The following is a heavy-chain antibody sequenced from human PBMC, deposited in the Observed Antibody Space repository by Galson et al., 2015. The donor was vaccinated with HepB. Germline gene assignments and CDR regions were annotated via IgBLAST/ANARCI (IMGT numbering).Heavy chain of an antibody. J-gene: IGHJ6*02. D-gene: IGHD5-24*01. Sequence: SLRLSCAASGFTVSSNYMSWVRQAPGKGLEWVSVIYSGGSTYYADSVKGRFTISGDNSKNTLYLQMNSLRAEDTAVYYCARAGDRSLATSHYYYYGMDVWGQGTTVTVSS. CDR3: ARAGDRSLATSHYYYYGMDV. V-gene: IGHV3-53*01. CDR2: IYSGGST. CDR1: GFTVSSNY.